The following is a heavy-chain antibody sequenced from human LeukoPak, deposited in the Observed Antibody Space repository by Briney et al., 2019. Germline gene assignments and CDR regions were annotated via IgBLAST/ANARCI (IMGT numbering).Heavy chain of an antibody. CDR2: INHSGST. D-gene: IGHD1-14*01. CDR3: ARGRETNRLNYFDY. V-gene: IGHV4-34*01. J-gene: IGHJ4*02. CDR1: GGSFSGYY. Sequence: PSETLSLTCAVYGGSFSGYYWSWIRQPPGKGLEWIGEINHSGSTNYNPSLKSRVTISVDTSKNQFSLKLSSVTAADTAVYYCARGRETNRLNYFDYWGQGTLVTVSS.